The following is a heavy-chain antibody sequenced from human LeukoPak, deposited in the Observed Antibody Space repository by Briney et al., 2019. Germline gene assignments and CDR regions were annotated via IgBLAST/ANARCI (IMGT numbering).Heavy chain of an antibody. CDR1: SGSICSYY. J-gene: IGHJ4*02. D-gene: IGHD6-19*01. V-gene: IGHV4-4*07. CDR2: IYTSGST. CDR3: ARSGGDRGWYYFDY. Sequence: SETLSLTCTVSSGSICSYYWSWIRQPAGKGLEWIGRIYTSGSTDYNPSLKSRITISVDTSKNQFSLKVTSMTAADTAVYYCARSGGDRGWYYFDYWGQGTLVTVSS.